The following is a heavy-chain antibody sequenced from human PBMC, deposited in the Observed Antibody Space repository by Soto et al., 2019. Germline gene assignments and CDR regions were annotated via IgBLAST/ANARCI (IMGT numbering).Heavy chain of an antibody. D-gene: IGHD3-10*01. CDR2: IIPIFGTA. Sequence: SVKVSCKASGGTFSSYAISWVRQAPGQGLEWMGGIIPIFGTANYAQKFQGRVTITADDSTSTAYMELSSLRSEDTAVYYCAAGGLWFGERYYYGMDVWGQGTTFTVSS. J-gene: IGHJ6*02. V-gene: IGHV1-69*13. CDR3: AAGGLWFGERYYYGMDV. CDR1: GGTFSSYA.